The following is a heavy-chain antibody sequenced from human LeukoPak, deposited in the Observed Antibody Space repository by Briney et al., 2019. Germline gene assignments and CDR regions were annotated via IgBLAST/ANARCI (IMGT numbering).Heavy chain of an antibody. Sequence: SQTLSLTCAISGDSVSSKSAAWNWIRQSPSRGLEWLGRTYYRSQWYNDYAVSVKSRITITPDTSKNQFSLQLNSVTPEDTAVYCCARDRESSSWSTSFDYWGQGTLVTVSS. D-gene: IGHD6-13*01. CDR1: GDSVSSKSAA. J-gene: IGHJ4*02. CDR2: TYYRSQWYN. V-gene: IGHV6-1*01. CDR3: ARDRESSSWSTSFDY.